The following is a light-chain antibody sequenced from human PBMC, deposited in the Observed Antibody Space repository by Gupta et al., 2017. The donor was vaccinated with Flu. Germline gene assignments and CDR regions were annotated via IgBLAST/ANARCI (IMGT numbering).Light chain of an antibody. CDR2: GVT. CDR1: TNDVGAYDY. CDR3: CSYADTYTMV. Sequence: QSALTQPRSVSGSPGQSVAISCSGTTNDVGAYDYVSWYQQHPGKAPKLLIYGVTHRPSGVPDRFSGSKSGNTASLTISGLQAEDEADYYCCSYADTYTMVFGGGTKVTVL. J-gene: IGLJ2*01. V-gene: IGLV2-11*01.